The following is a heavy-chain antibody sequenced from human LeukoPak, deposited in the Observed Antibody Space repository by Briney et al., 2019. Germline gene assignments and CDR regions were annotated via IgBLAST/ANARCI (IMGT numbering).Heavy chain of an antibody. Sequence: ASVRVSCKAFEYTFTNYYMHWVRQAPGQGLEWMGLINPSGGSPSYSQNFQGRVAMTRDTSTSTVYMDLSSLRSEDTAVYYCARGPFADYGDYGHSFDYWGQGTLVTVAS. J-gene: IGHJ4*02. V-gene: IGHV1-46*01. CDR2: INPSGGSP. CDR1: EYTFTNYY. D-gene: IGHD4-17*01. CDR3: ARGPFADYGDYGHSFDY.